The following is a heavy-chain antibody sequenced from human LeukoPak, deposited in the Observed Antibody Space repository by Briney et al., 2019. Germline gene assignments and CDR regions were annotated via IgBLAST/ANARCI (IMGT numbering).Heavy chain of an antibody. Sequence: PSETLSLTCTVSGGSISSYYWSWIRQPPGKGLEWIGYIYYSGSTNYNPSLKSRVTISVDTSKNQFSLKLSSVTAADTAVYYCARPLYSGSTWYAFDIWGQGTMVTVSS. V-gene: IGHV4-59*08. CDR2: IYYSGST. CDR1: GGSISSYY. CDR3: ARPLYSGSTWYAFDI. J-gene: IGHJ3*02. D-gene: IGHD1-26*01.